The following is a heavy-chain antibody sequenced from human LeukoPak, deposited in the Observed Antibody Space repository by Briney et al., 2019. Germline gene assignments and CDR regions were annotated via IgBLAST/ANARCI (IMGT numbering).Heavy chain of an antibody. CDR3: AKDGVMAGHYLDY. D-gene: IGHD5-24*01. J-gene: IGHJ4*02. CDR2: ISGNGGST. V-gene: IGHV3-23*01. CDR1: GFTFSTYD. Sequence: GGSLRLSCAASGFTFSTYDMSWVRQAPGKGLEWVSVISGNGGSTHYADSVKGRFTISRDNSKNTLYLQMNSLRDEDTAVYYCAKDGVMAGHYLDYWGQGTLVTVSS.